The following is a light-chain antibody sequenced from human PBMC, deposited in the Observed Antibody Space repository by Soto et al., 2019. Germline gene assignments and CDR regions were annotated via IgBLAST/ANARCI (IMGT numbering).Light chain of an antibody. CDR2: GIS. CDR3: QQYGSVPRP. Sequence: EIVLTQSPGTLSLSPGERASLSCRASQSVSGTYLAWYQQKPGQGPRLLIYGISSRSTGIPDRFSGSGSGTDFTLTISRLEPEDFAVYYCQQYGSVPRPFGQGTKVDIK. V-gene: IGKV3-20*01. J-gene: IGKJ1*01. CDR1: QSVSGTY.